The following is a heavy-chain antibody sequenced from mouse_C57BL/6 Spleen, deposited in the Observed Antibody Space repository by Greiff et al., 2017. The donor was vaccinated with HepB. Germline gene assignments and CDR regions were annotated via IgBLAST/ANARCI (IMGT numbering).Heavy chain of an antibody. D-gene: IGHD6-1*01. J-gene: IGHJ1*03. CDR3: VRQRSCYWYFDV. CDR1: GFSFKTYA. V-gene: IGHV10-1*01. Sequence: EVQVVESGGGLVQPKGSLKLSCAASGFSFKTYAMNWVRQAPGKGLEWVARIRSKSNNYATYYAYPVKDRVTISRDNSESMLYLQMNNLKTEDTAMYYCVRQRSCYWYFDVWGTGTTVTVSS. CDR2: IRSKSNNYAT.